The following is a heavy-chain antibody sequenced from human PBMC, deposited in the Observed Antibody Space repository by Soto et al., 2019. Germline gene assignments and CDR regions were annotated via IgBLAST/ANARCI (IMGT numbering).Heavy chain of an antibody. CDR1: GGSINNYY. CDR2: IYYSGST. CDR3: ASPKIAFYNWFDP. V-gene: IGHV4-59*04. Sequence: SETLSLTCTVSGGSINNYYWSWIRQPPGKGLEFIGYIYYSGSTYYNPSLKSRVTISVDTSKNQFSLKLSSVTAADTAVYYCASPKIAFYNWFDPWGQGTLVTVSS. J-gene: IGHJ5*02. D-gene: IGHD3-3*02.